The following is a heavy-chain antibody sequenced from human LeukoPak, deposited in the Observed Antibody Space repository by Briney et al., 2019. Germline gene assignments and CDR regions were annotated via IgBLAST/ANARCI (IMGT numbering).Heavy chain of an antibody. D-gene: IGHD3-22*01. CDR1: GYTVTSYY. CDR3: ARVHRSTMIVGEAFDI. V-gene: IGHV1-46*01. J-gene: IGHJ3*02. Sequence: GASQRVSSTAAGYTVTSYYMHRGRHAPRQRRERMGIINPSGGSTSYAQKFHGRVTITRDTSTSTVYMELSSLRSEDTAVYYCARVHRSTMIVGEAFDIWGQGTMVTVSS. CDR2: INPSGGST.